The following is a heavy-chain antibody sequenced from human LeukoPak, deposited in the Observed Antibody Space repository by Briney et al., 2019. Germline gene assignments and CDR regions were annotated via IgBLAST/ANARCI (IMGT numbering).Heavy chain of an antibody. CDR3: ARDTPRGYSYGYHISDYYYYYMDV. CDR1: GFTFSSYW. CDR2: IKQDGSEK. D-gene: IGHD5-18*01. V-gene: IGHV3-7*01. Sequence: GGSLRLSCAASGFTFSSYWMSWVRQAPGKGLEWVASIKQDGSEKYYVDSVKGRFTISRDNAKNSLYLQMNSLRAEDTAVYYCARDTPRGYSYGYHISDYYYYYMDVWGKGTTVTVSS. J-gene: IGHJ6*03.